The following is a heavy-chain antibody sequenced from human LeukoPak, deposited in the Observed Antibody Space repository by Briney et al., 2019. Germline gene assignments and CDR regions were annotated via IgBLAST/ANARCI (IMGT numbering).Heavy chain of an antibody. CDR3: ARGHSGSYQRTDAFDI. CDR2: ATDKANSYIT. CDR1: GFTFSDHY. D-gene: IGHD1-26*01. J-gene: IGHJ3*02. Sequence: GGSLRLSCAASGFTFSDHYIDWVRQAPGKGLEWVGRATDKANSYITEYAASVKGRFTISRDDSKNSVFLQMNSLRAEDTAVYYCARGHSGSYQRTDAFDIWGQGTMVTVSS. V-gene: IGHV3-72*01.